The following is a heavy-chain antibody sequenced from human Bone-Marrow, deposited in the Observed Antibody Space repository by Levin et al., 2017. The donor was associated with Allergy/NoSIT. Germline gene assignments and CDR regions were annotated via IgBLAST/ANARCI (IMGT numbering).Heavy chain of an antibody. Sequence: GESLKISCKGSGYSFTNYWVGWVRQMPGKGLECMGVIYPGDSDTRYSPSFQGQVTISADGSISTAYLQWSSLKASDTATYYCARFALRGAGYSSSWYFSYYYMDVWGKGTTVTVSS. D-gene: IGHD6-13*01. J-gene: IGHJ6*03. V-gene: IGHV5-51*01. CDR3: ARFALRGAGYSSSWYFSYYYMDV. CDR1: GYSFTNYW. CDR2: IYPGDSDT.